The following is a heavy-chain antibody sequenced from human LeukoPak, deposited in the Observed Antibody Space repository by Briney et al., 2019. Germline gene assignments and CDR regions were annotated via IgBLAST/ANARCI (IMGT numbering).Heavy chain of an antibody. D-gene: IGHD2-8*01. CDR3: AKDHGYCTNGVCYTEYYFDY. CDR1: GFTFRSYA. V-gene: IGHV3-23*01. CDR2: ISGSGGST. J-gene: IGHJ4*02. Sequence: GGSLRLSCAASGFTFRSYAMSWVRQAPGKGLEWVSDISGSGGSTYYADSVKGRFTISRDNSKNMLYLQMNSLRAEDTAVYYCAKDHGYCTNGVCYTEYYFDYWGQGTLVTVSS.